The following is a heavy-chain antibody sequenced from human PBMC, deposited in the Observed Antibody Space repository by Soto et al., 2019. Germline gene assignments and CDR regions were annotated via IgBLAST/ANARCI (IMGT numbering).Heavy chain of an antibody. Sequence: GASVKVSCKASGGTFSSYAISWVRQAPGQGLEWMGGIIPIFGTANYAQKFQGRVTITADESTSTAYMELSSLRSEDTAVYYCAIILFAGSHSYNCFDSCCQGTLVTVS. CDR3: AIILFAGSHSYNCFDS. J-gene: IGHJ5*01. D-gene: IGHD3-10*01. CDR1: GGTFSSYA. CDR2: IIPIFGTA. V-gene: IGHV1-69*13.